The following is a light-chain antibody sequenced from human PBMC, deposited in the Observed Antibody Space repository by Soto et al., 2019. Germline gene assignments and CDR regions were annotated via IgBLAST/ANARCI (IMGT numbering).Light chain of an antibody. CDR1: ENINNY. J-gene: IGKJ5*01. V-gene: IGKV3-15*01. CDR3: QQYNNWPPIT. CDR2: GAS. Sequence: EIVLTQYPGTVTVSPRERVTLSCMASENINNYLAWYQQKPGRAPRLLIYGASTRATGIPARFSGSGSGTEFTLTISSLQSEDFAVYYCQQYNNWPPITFGQGTRLEIK.